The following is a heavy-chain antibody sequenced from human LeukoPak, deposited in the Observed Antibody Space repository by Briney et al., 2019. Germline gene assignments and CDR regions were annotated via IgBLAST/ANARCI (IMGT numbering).Heavy chain of an antibody. Sequence: ASGKLSCKASGYTFTSYGISWVRQAPGQGLEWMGWFSAYNGNTNYAQKLQGRVTMTTDTSTSTAYMELRSLRSDDTAVYYCARDLSLVYYGSGSYYNPLYYFDYWGQGTLVTVSS. CDR2: FSAYNGNT. J-gene: IGHJ4*02. V-gene: IGHV1-18*01. D-gene: IGHD3-10*01. CDR3: ARDLSLVYYGSGSYYNPLYYFDY. CDR1: GYTFTSYG.